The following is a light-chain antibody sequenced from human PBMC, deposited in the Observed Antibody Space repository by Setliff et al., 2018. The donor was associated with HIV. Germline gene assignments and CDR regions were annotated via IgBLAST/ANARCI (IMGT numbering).Light chain of an antibody. V-gene: IGLV1-40*01. Sequence: QSVLTQPPSVFGAPGQMVTISCIGRSSNIGAGYDVHWYQQVPGTAPKLLIFATHIRPAVIPDRFSGSKSGTSASLAITGLQAEDEADYYCQSYDSSLSGYVFGIGTKVTVL. CDR2: ATH. CDR1: SSNIGAGYD. CDR3: QSYDSSLSGYV. J-gene: IGLJ1*01.